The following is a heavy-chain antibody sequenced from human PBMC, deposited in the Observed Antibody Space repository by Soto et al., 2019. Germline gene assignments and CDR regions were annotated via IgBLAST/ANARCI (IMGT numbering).Heavy chain of an antibody. Sequence: EVQLVESGGDLVKPGGSLRLSCVASGLTFGDAWMNWLRQAPGKGLEWVGRIKSSVHGGTTDYAGPVQGRFTVSRDDSKNTFYLQMNSLKTGDTAVYYSATEKLGGMVVWGRGTTVTVSS. CDR3: ATEKLGGMVV. J-gene: IGHJ6*02. V-gene: IGHV3-15*01. CDR1: GLTFGDAW. D-gene: IGHD3-16*01. CDR2: IKSSVHGGTT.